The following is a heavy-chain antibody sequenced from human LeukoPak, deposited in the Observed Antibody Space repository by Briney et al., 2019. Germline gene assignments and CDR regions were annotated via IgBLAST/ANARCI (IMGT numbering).Heavy chain of an antibody. CDR2: IYSGGST. Sequence: PGGSLRLSCAASGFTVSSNYMSWVRQAPGKGLEWVSVIYSGGSTYYADSVKGRFTISRDNSKNTPYLQMNSLRAEDTAVYYCARRGVGATTNYWGQGTLVTVSS. V-gene: IGHV3-66*04. J-gene: IGHJ4*02. CDR1: GFTVSSNY. D-gene: IGHD1-26*01. CDR3: ARRGVGATTNY.